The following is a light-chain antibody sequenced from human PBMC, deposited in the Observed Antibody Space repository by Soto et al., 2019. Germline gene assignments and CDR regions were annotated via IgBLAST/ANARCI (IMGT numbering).Light chain of an antibody. CDR3: QQYTYWTRT. J-gene: IGKJ5*01. CDR2: DAS. Sequence: DIQMTQSPTTLSASVGSRLSISCRASQRISRCLALYQQKPGKAPTLLIYDASSLQSGVPSRFSGSGSGTEFTLTISSLQSEDFAVYFCQQYTYWTRTFGQGTRLEIK. CDR1: QRISRC. V-gene: IGKV1-5*01.